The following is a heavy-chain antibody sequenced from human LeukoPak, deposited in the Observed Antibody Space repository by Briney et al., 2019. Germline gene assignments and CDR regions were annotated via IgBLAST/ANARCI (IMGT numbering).Heavy chain of an antibody. Sequence: GGSLRLSCAASGFTFSSYAMHWVRQAPGKGLEWVAVISYGGSNKYYADSVKGRFTISRDSSKNTLYLQMNSLRAEDTAVYYCARRKGALWDPYGMDVWGQGTTVTVSS. J-gene: IGHJ6*02. CDR3: ARRKGALWDPYGMDV. CDR1: GFTFSSYA. D-gene: IGHD1-26*01. V-gene: IGHV3-30-3*01. CDR2: ISYGGSNK.